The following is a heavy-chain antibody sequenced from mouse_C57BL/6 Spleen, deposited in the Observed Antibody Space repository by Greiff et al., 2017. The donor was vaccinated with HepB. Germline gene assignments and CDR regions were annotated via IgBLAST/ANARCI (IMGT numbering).Heavy chain of an antibody. CDR2: ISYDGSN. CDR3: AREVSFTTVVAPYYFDY. D-gene: IGHD1-1*01. V-gene: IGHV3-6*01. CDR1: GYSITSGYY. J-gene: IGHJ2*01. Sequence: EVKLVESGPGLVKPSQSLSLTCSVTGYSITSGYYWNWIRQFPGNKLEWMGYISYDGSNNYNPSLKNRISITRDTSKNQFFLKLNSVTTEDTATYYCAREVSFTTVVAPYYFDYWGQGTTLTVSS.